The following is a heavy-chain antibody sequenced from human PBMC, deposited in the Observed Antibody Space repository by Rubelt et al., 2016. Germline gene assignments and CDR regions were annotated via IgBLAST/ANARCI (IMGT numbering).Heavy chain of an antibody. CDR2: ISSSSSTI. CDR1: GFTFSSYS. J-gene: IGHJ2*01. Sequence: EVQLVESGGGLVQPGRSLRLSCAASGFTFSSYSMNWVRQAPGKGLEWVSYISSSSSTIYYADSVKGRFTISRDNAKNSLDLQMNSLRADDTAVYYCARDPQNWYFDLWGRGTLVTVSS. CDR3: ARDPQNWYFDL. V-gene: IGHV3-48*04.